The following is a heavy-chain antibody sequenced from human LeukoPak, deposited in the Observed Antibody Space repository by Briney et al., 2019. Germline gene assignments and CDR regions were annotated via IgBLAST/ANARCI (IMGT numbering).Heavy chain of an antibody. CDR1: GGSISSSSYY. V-gene: IGHV4-39*01. CDR3: ARVPLTMVRGVIMKSFDY. D-gene: IGHD3-10*01. CDR2: IYYSGST. Sequence: SETLSLTCTVSGGSISSSSYYWGWIRQPPGKGLEWIGSIYYSGSTYYNPSLKSRVTISVDTSKNQFSLKLSSVTAADTAAYYCARVPLTMVRGVIMKSFDYWGQGTLVTVSS. J-gene: IGHJ4*02.